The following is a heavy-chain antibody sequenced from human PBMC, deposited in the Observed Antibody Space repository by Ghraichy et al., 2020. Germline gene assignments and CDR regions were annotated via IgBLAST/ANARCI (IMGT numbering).Heavy chain of an antibody. D-gene: IGHD4-17*01. CDR2: ITSSGGST. V-gene: IGHV3-64D*06. CDR3: VKIPRVDVDYY. J-gene: IGHJ4*02. Sequence: GESLNISCSAFGFTFSSYAMYWVRQAPGKGLEYVSAITSSGGSTYLADSVKGRFTISRDNSKNTLYLQMSSLRPEDTAVYYCVKIPRVDVDYYWGQGTLVTVSS. CDR1: GFTFSSYA.